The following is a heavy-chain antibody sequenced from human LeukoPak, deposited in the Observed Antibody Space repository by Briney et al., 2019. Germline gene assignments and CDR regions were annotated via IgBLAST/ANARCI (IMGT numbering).Heavy chain of an antibody. J-gene: IGHJ4*02. CDR1: GFTFSSYS. Sequence: PGESLRLSCAASGFTFSSYSMNWVRQAPGKGLEWVSSISSSSSYIYYADSVKGRFTISRDNAKNSLYLRMNSLRAEDTAVYYCASTVAGRPTRKVDYWGQGTLVTVSS. CDR3: ASTVAGRPTRKVDY. CDR2: ISSSSSYI. V-gene: IGHV3-21*01. D-gene: IGHD6-19*01.